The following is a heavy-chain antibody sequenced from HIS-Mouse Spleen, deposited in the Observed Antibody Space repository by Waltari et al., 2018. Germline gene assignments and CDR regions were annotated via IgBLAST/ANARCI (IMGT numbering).Heavy chain of an antibody. J-gene: IGHJ3*02. V-gene: IGHV4-39*07. CDR3: AREFGLLPPISSRDYDAFDI. D-gene: IGHD3-10*01. CDR1: GGSISSSSYY. Sequence: QLQLQESGPGLVKPSETLSLTYTVSGGSISSSSYYWGWIRQPPGKGLEWIGSIYYSGRTYYNPSIKGRVTISVDTSKNQFSLKLSSVTAADTAVYYCAREFGLLPPISSRDYDAFDIWGQGTMVTVSS. CDR2: IYYSGRT.